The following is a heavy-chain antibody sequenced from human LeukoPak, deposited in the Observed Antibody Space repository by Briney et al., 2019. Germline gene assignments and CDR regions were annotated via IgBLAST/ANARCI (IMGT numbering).Heavy chain of an antibody. J-gene: IGHJ4*02. CDR1: GYDFSTYW. CDR2: IYPGGSET. Sequence: PRESLKISCKGLGYDFSTYWNAWVRQRPGKGLEWMGIIYPGGSETRYDPSFQGQVTISADRSTSTAYLQWSSLRASDTAMYYCARASRDGYNQNFDHWGQGTLVTVSS. V-gene: IGHV5-51*01. D-gene: IGHD5-24*01. CDR3: ARASRDGYNQNFDH.